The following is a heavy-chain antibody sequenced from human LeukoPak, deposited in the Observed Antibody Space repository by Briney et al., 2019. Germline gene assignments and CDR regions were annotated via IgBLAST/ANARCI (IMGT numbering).Heavy chain of an antibody. CDR3: AKATPLITMIVVAEYFQH. CDR2: ISGSGGST. V-gene: IGHV3-23*01. J-gene: IGHJ1*01. CDR1: GFSVSSNY. D-gene: IGHD3-22*01. Sequence: PGGSLRLSCAASGFSVSSNYMSWVRQAPGKGLEWVSAISGSGGSTYYADSVKGRFTISRDNSKNTLYLQMNSLRAEDTAVYYCAKATPLITMIVVAEYFQHWGQGTLVTVSS.